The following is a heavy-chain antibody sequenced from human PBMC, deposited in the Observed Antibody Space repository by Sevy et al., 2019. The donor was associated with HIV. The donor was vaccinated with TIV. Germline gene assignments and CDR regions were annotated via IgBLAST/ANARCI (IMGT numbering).Heavy chain of an antibody. V-gene: IGHV4-59*01. CDR1: GGSISSYY. Sequence: SETLSLTCTVSGGSISSYYWSWIRQPPGKGLEWIGYIYYSGSTNYNPSLKSRVTISVDTSKNQFSLKLSSVTAADTAVYYCARGVPYDSSGYYSVRSHWYFDLWGRGTLVTVSS. CDR3: ARGVPYDSSGYYSVRSHWYFDL. J-gene: IGHJ2*01. D-gene: IGHD3-22*01. CDR2: IYYSGST.